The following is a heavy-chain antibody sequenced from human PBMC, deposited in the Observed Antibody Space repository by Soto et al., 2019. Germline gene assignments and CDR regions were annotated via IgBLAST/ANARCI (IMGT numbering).Heavy chain of an antibody. CDR2: INHSGST. CDR3: ARSVRPLSWFAP. D-gene: IGHD3-10*01. Sequence: SETLSLTCAVCGGSFSGYYWSWIRQPPGKGLEWIGEINHSGSTNYNPSLKSQVTISVDTSKNQFSLKLSSVTAADTAVYYCARSVRPLSWFAPWGQGTRVTVSS. CDR1: GGSFSGYY. V-gene: IGHV4-34*01. J-gene: IGHJ5*02.